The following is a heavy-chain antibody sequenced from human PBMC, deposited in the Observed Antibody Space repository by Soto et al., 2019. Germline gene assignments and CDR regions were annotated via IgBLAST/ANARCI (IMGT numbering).Heavy chain of an antibody. V-gene: IGHV1-2*02. D-gene: IGHD3-3*01. CDR1: GYTFTGYY. J-gene: IGHJ6*02. CDR3: ARDRPITIVGVVIPDYYYYGMDV. CDR2: INPNSGGT. Sequence: ASVKVSCKASGYTFTGYYMHWVRQAPGQGLEWMGWINPNSGGTNYAQKFQGRVTMTRDTSISTAYMELSRLRSDDTAVYYCARDRPITIVGVVIPDYYYYGMDVWGQGTTVTVSS.